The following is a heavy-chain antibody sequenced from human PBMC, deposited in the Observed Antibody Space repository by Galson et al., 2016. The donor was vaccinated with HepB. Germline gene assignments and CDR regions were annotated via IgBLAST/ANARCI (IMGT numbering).Heavy chain of an antibody. CDR1: GGSISGYY. CDR2: IYFNGNT. CDR3: VRVMRCTEGVCYTPEAFDS. D-gene: IGHD2-8*01. J-gene: IGHJ5*01. Sequence: TLSLTCTVSGGSISGYYWSWIRQPPGKGLEWIGYIYFNGNTNYNPSLKSRLTISVDTSKNQFSLNLNSVTAADTAVYYCVRVMRCTEGVCYTPEAFDSWGQGTPVTVSS. V-gene: IGHV4-59*12.